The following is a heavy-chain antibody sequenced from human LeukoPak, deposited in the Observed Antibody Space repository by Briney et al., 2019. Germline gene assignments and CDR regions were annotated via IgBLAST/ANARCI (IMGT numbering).Heavy chain of an antibody. CDR3: ARDLFDP. CDR2: IYYSGST. J-gene: IGHJ5*02. V-gene: IGHV4-59*12. CDR1: GGSFSGYY. Sequence: PSETLSLTCAVYGGSFSGYYWSWIRQPPGKGLEWIGYIYYSGSTNYNPSLKSRVTVSVDTSKNQFSLKLSSVTAADTAVYYCARDLFDPWGQGTLVTVSS.